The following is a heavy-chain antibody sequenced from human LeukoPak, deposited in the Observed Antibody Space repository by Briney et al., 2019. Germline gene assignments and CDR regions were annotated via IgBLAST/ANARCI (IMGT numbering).Heavy chain of an antibody. CDR2: IDPNSGDT. Sequence: APVKVSCKASGYTFTAYYIHWVRQAPGQGLEWMGRIDPNSGDTKYAQKFQDRVTMTRDTSMNTAYMEISSLRYDDTAVYYCGRGIQSFDPWGQGTLVTVSS. CDR1: GYTFTAYY. J-gene: IGHJ5*02. CDR3: GRGIQSFDP. V-gene: IGHV1-2*06.